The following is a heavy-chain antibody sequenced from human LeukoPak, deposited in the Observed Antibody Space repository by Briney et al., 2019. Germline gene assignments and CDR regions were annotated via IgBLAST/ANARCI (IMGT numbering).Heavy chain of an antibody. V-gene: IGHV3-23*01. CDR2: ISGSGGST. J-gene: IGHJ4*02. D-gene: IGHD2-21*02. CDR3: ARAMVTATTSYFDY. Sequence: QAGGSLRLSCAASGFTFSNYAMRWVRQAPGKGLEWVSAISGSGGSTYYADSVKGRFTISRDNSKNTLYLQMNSLRAEDTAVYYCARAMVTATTSYFDYWGQGTLVTVFS. CDR1: GFTFSNYA.